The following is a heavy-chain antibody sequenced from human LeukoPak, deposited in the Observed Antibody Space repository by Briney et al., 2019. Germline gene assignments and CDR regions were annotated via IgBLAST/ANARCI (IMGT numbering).Heavy chain of an antibody. D-gene: IGHD2/OR15-2a*01. CDR3: ASGLNRHPTYY. V-gene: IGHV4-61*02. Sequence: PSETLSLTCTVSGGSITTVSYSWSWIRQTAGKGLEGIGRIYTSGSTNYNPSLKSRVTISVDTSKNQFSLKLSSVTGADTAVYYCASGLNRHPTYYWGQGTLVTVSS. J-gene: IGHJ4*02. CDR1: GGSITTVSYS. CDR2: IYTSGST.